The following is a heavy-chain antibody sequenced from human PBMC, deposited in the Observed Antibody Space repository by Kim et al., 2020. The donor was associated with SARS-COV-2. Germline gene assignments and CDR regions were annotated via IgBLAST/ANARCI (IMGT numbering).Heavy chain of an antibody. V-gene: IGHV3-11*03. CDR3: ARPAFIAAPRWYFDL. CDR1: GFTFSDYY. J-gene: IGHJ2*01. CDR2: ISSSSSYT. Sequence: GGSLRLSCAASGFTFSDYYMSWIRQAPGKGLEWVSYISSSSSYTNYADSVKGRFTISRDNAKNSLYLQMNSLRAEDTAVYYCARPAFIAAPRWYFDLWGRGTLVTVSS. D-gene: IGHD6-13*01.